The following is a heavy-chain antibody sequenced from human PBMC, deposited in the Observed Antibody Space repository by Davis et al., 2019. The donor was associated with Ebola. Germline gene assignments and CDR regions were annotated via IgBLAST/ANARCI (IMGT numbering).Heavy chain of an antibody. CDR3: ASDFRGIYSM. CDR1: GFTFSSYW. CDR2: IKQDGSEK. J-gene: IGHJ4*02. Sequence: GGSLRLSCAASGFTFSSYWMNWVRQAPGKGLEWVANIKQDGSEKYYVDSVKGRFTISRDNAKNSLYLQMNSLRAEDTAVYYCASDFRGIYSMWGQETLVTVSS. V-gene: IGHV3-7*01. D-gene: IGHD4-11*01.